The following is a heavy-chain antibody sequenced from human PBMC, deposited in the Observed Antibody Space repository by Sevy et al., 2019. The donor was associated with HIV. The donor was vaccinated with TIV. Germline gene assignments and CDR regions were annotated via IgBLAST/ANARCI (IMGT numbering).Heavy chain of an antibody. Sequence: GGSLRLSCVASGFTFSSYSMNWVRQAPGKGLEWVSYISSSSDSSRTLYYADSVKGRFSISRDNAKNSVHLQMTSLRVVDTAVYYCARPDLSGRYFDIWGHGTLVTVSS. CDR2: ISSSSDSSRTL. CDR3: ARPDLSGRYFDI. J-gene: IGHJ4*01. CDR1: GFTFSSYS. V-gene: IGHV3-48*01. D-gene: IGHD6-19*01.